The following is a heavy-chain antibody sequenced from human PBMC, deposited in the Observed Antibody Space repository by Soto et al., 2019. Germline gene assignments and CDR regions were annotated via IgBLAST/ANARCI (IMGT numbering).Heavy chain of an antibody. D-gene: IGHD3-3*02. CDR1: GYTFTSYD. V-gene: IGHV1-8*01. CDR3: AKDRAFNYFYGMDV. J-gene: IGHJ6*02. CDR2: MNPNSGNT. Sequence: GASVKVSCKASGYTFTSYDINWVRQATGQGLEWMGWMNPNSGNTGYAQKFQGRVTMTRNTSISTAYMELSSLRSEDTAVYYCAKDRAFNYFYGMDVWGQGTTVTVSS.